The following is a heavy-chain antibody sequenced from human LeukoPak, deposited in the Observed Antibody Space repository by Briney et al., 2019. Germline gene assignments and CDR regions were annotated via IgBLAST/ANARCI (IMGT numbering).Heavy chain of an antibody. V-gene: IGHV4-39*07. CDR1: GGSINSKQYY. CDR3: ARIRGAFADNYYYYYMDV. CDR2: IYYSGST. D-gene: IGHD3-10*01. J-gene: IGHJ6*03. Sequence: PSETLSLTCSVSGGSINSKQYYWSWTRQPPGKGLEWIGSIYYSGSTYYNPSLKSRVTISVDTSKNQFSLKLSSVTAADTAVYYCARIRGAFADNYYYYYMDVWGKGTTVTISS.